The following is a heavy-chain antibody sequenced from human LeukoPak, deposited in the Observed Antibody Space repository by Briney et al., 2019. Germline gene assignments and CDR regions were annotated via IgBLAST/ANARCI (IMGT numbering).Heavy chain of an antibody. V-gene: IGHV4-61*02. CDR3: ARLIGTHINYFDP. Sequence: NASQTLFLTCSVSGGSISSSNYYWSWIRQPAGKGLEWIGRIYTSESTNYNPSLKSRVTISVDTSRNQFSLKLSSVTAADSAVYYCARLIGTHINYFDPWGQGTLVTVSS. D-gene: IGHD2-21*01. J-gene: IGHJ5*02. CDR2: IYTSEST. CDR1: GGSISSSNYY.